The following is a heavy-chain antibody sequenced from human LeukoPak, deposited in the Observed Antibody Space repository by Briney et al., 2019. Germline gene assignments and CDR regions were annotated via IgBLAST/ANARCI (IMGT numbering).Heavy chain of an antibody. CDR3: ARSPSLYSYGRADNWFDP. J-gene: IGHJ5*02. D-gene: IGHD5-18*01. Sequence: SETLSLTCTVSGGSISSSSYYWGWIRQPPGKGLEWIGSIYYSGSTYYNPSLKSRVTISVDTSKNQFSLKLSSVTPADTAVYYCARSPSLYSYGRADNWFDPWGQGTLVTVSS. CDR2: IYYSGST. CDR1: GGSISSSSYY. V-gene: IGHV4-39*07.